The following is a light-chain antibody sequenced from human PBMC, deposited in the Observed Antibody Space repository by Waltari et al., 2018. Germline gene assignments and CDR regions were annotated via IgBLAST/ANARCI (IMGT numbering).Light chain of an antibody. Sequence: EIVLTQSPATLSLSPGERAILSCRASQSVSSYLAWYQQKPGQAPRLLIYDASNRATGIPARFSGSGSGTDFTLTISSLEPEDFAVYYCQQRSNWPRVFLTFGGGTKVEIK. CDR1: QSVSSY. CDR2: DAS. J-gene: IGKJ4*01. CDR3: QQRSNWPRVFLT. V-gene: IGKV3-11*01.